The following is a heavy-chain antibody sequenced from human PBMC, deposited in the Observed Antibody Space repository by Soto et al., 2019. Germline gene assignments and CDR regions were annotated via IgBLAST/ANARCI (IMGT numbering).Heavy chain of an antibody. CDR1: GLTFSNYW. CDR2: INQAGNKK. D-gene: IGHD2-8*02. CDR3: ARDRGSGRY. V-gene: IGHV3-7*05. Sequence: VGSLRLSCVTSGLTFSNYWLSWVRQAPGKGLEWVANINQAGNKKYYVDSGKGRFTISRDNAKNSLYLQMNSLKAEDTAVYYCARDRGSGRYWGQGTLVTVSS. J-gene: IGHJ4*02.